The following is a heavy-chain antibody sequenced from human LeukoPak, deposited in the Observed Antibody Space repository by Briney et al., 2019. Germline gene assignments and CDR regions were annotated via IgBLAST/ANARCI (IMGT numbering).Heavy chain of an antibody. Sequence: PSETLSLTCTVSGGSISSSSYYWGWIRQPPGKGLEWIGSIYYSGSTYYNPSLKSRVTISVDTSKNQFSLKLSSVTAADTAVYYCARLSNYDILTGYRFRRYYYYYYYMDVWGKGTTVTIS. CDR2: IYYSGST. CDR3: ARLSNYDILTGYRFRRYYYYYYYMDV. CDR1: GGSISSSSYY. D-gene: IGHD3-9*01. J-gene: IGHJ6*03. V-gene: IGHV4-39*01.